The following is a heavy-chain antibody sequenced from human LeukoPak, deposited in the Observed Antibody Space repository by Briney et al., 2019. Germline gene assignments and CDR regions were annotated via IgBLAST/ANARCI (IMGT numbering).Heavy chain of an antibody. J-gene: IGHJ4*02. CDR2: IIPILGIA. CDR3: ARDPPVTIFGVGNFDS. V-gene: IGHV1-69*04. Sequence: SVKVSCKASGGTFSSYAISWVRQAPGQGLEWMGRIIPILGIANYAQKFQGRVTITADKSTSTAYMELSSLRSEDTAVYYCARDPPVTIFGVGNFDSWGQGTLVTVSS. CDR1: GGTFSSYA. D-gene: IGHD3-3*01.